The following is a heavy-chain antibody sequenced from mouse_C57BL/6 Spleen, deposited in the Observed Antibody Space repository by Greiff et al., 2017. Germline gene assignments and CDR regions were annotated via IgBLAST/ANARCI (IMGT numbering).Heavy chain of an antibody. D-gene: IGHD4-1*01. CDR2: ISYDGSN. CDR1: GYSITSGYY. CDR3: AREPGTGFDY. J-gene: IGHJ2*01. V-gene: IGHV3-6*01. Sequence: ESGPGLVKPSQSLSLTCSVTGYSITSGYYWNWIRQFPGNKLEWMGYISYDGSNNYNPSLKNRISITRDTSKNQFFLKLNSVTTENTATYYCAREPGTGFDYWGQGTTLTVSS.